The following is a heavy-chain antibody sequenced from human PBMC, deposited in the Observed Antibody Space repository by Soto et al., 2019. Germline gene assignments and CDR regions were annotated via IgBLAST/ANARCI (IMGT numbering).Heavy chain of an antibody. CDR1: GYSFTSYW. J-gene: IGHJ4*02. Sequence: GESLKISCKGSGYSFTSYWIGWVRQMPGKGLEWMGIIYPGDSDTRYSPSFQGQVTISADKSISTAYLQWSSLKASDAAMYYCARGTYYYDSSGYRPHEFDYWGQGTLVTVSS. D-gene: IGHD3-22*01. V-gene: IGHV5-51*01. CDR3: ARGTYYYDSSGYRPHEFDY. CDR2: IYPGDSDT.